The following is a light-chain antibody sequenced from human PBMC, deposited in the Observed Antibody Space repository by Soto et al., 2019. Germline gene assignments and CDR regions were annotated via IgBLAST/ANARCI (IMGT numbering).Light chain of an antibody. CDR3: AAWDDSLSAVV. V-gene: IGLV1-47*01. CDR2: RND. J-gene: IGLJ2*01. CDR1: SSNIGSNY. Sequence: QSVLTQPPSASGTPGQRVTISCSGSSSNIGSNYVYWYQQFPGSAPKLLIYRNDQRPSGVPDRFSGSKSGTSASLAISGSRSEDEADYYCAAWDDSLSAVVFGGGTKVTVL.